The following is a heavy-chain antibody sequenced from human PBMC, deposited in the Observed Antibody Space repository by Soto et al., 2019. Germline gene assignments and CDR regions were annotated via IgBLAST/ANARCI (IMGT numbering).Heavy chain of an antibody. CDR2: VDHSGST. D-gene: IGHD1-26*01. J-gene: IGHJ4*02. V-gene: IGHV4-4*02. Sequence: QVQLQESGPGLVKASGTLSLTCTVSGGSIITRNWWSWVSQHPGKGLEWIGEVDHSGSTNYNPSLQSRVTISVDMSQNKFSLKLTPATTADTAGYYWARREALSGTAGAPVDWGQGTLVNVSS. CDR3: ARREALSGTAGAPVD. CDR1: GGSIITRNW.